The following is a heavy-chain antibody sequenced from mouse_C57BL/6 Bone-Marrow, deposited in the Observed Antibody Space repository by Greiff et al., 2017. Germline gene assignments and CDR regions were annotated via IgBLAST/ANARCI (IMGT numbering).Heavy chain of an antibody. J-gene: IGHJ2*01. CDR3: ARGETMVTAGYFDY. CDR1: GYTFTSYW. CDR2: IYPGSGST. D-gene: IGHD2-2*01. Sequence: VQLQQPGAELVKPGASVKMSCKASGYTFTSYWITWVKQRPGQGLEWIGDIYPGSGSTNYNEKFKSKATLTVDKSSSTAYMQLSSLPSEDSAVYYCARGETMVTAGYFDYWGQGTTLTVSA. V-gene: IGHV1-55*01.